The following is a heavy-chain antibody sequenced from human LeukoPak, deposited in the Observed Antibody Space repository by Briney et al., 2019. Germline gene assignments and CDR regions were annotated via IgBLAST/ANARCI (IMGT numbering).Heavy chain of an antibody. CDR1: GGSISSTGSF. Sequence: SETLSLTCTVSGGSISSTGSFWGWIRQPPGKGLEWIGSIYSGGITYYNPSLKSRVTISEDTSKNQFSLKMTPMTAADTAIYYCWLEKVVAAYFDSWGQGTLVTVSS. CDR3: WLEKVVAAYFDS. J-gene: IGHJ4*02. V-gene: IGHV4-39*07. CDR2: IYSGGIT. D-gene: IGHD2-15*01.